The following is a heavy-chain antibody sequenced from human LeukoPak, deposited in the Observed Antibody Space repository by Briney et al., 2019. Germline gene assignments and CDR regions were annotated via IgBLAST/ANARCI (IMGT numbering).Heavy chain of an antibody. CDR3: ARAWSSPFYYYYYMDV. V-gene: IGHV1-18*01. J-gene: IGHJ6*03. CDR1: GYTFTSYG. Sequence: GASVKVSCKASGYTFTSYGISWVRQAPGQGLEWTGWISAYNGNTNYAQKLQGRVTMTTDTSTSTAYMELRSLRSDDTAVYYCARAWSSPFYYYYYMDVWGKGTTVTVSS. CDR2: ISAYNGNT. D-gene: IGHD1-26*01.